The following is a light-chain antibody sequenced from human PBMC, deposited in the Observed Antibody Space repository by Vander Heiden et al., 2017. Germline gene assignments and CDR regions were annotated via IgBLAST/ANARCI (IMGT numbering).Light chain of an antibody. CDR2: EDK. J-gene: IGLJ1*01. Sequence: SYELTQPPPVSVSPGQTARLTCSGAKFGDKAASWSQQKPGQSPVLVRYEDKKRPSGIPERFSGSNCENTATLTSSGTQAMDEADYYCQAWDTNINYVFGTGTKVTGL. V-gene: IGLV3-1*01. CDR3: QAWDTNINYV. CDR1: KFGDKA.